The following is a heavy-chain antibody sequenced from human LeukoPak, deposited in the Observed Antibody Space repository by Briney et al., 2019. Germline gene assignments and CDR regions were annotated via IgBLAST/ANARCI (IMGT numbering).Heavy chain of an antibody. V-gene: IGHV3-30*03. CDR1: GFTFSSYG. J-gene: IGHJ5*02. Sequence: GGSLRLSCAASGFTFSSYGMHWVRQAPGKGLEWVAVISYDGSNKYYADSVKGRFTISRDNSKNTLYLQMNSLRPEDTAVYYCARGSGGSCYSGGLCWFDPWGQGTLVTVSS. CDR3: ARGSGGSCYSGGLCWFDP. CDR2: ISYDGSNK. D-gene: IGHD2-15*01.